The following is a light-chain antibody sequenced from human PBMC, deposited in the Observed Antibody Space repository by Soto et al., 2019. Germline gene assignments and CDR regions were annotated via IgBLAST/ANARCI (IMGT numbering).Light chain of an antibody. CDR2: DAS. CDR3: QQRSTRT. V-gene: IGKV3-11*01. CDR1: QSVSSY. J-gene: IGKJ1*01. Sequence: EIVLTQSPATLSLSPGERATLSCRASQSVSSYLAWYQQKPGQAPRLLIYDASNRATGIPARFSGSGSGTDVTLTISSLEPEDFAVYYCQQRSTRTFGQGTKVEIK.